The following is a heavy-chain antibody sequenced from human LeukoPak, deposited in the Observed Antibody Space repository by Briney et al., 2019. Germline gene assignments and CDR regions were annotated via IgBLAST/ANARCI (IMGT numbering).Heavy chain of an antibody. J-gene: IGHJ4*02. CDR2: IFWNGDN. Sequence: SGPTLVKPTQTLMLTCTFSGFSLTTSGVGVGWFRQPPGKAPEFLALIFWNGDNRYSPSLKSRLIITPGTSNTQVALTMTNIDPVDTATYYCAHGSFGSGNIYFDYWGQGILVTVSS. CDR3: AHGSFGSGNIYFDY. V-gene: IGHV2-5*01. D-gene: IGHD3-10*01. CDR1: GFSLTTSGVG.